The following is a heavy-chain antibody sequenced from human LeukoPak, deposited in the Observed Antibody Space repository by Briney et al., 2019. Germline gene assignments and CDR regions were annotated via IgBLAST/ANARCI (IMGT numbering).Heavy chain of an antibody. CDR2: INWNGGST. J-gene: IGHJ5*02. CDR1: GFTFDDYG. Sequence: GGSLRLSCAASGFTFDDYGMSWVRHAPGKGLEWVSGINWNGGSTGYADSVKGRFTISRDNAKNSLYLQMSSLRAEDTALYYCARAGWELDWFDPWGQGTLVTVSS. V-gene: IGHV3-20*04. D-gene: IGHD1-26*01. CDR3: ARAGWELDWFDP.